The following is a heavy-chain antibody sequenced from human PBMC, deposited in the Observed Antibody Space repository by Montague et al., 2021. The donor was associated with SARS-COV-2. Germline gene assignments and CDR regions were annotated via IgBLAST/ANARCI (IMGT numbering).Heavy chain of an antibody. CDR1: GFSLTTPGVS. CDR2: IDWTHDQ. Sequence: PALVKPTQTLTLTCSFSGFSLTTPGVSVGWIRQPPGRALEWLALIDWTHDQCYSRSLGTRLTISPGTSKSQVVLTLANVDTVDTATYYCARNRLSVFDFWGQGTLVTVSS. D-gene: IGHD2/OR15-2a*01. V-gene: IGHV2-70*01. J-gene: IGHJ4*02. CDR3: ARNRLSVFDF.